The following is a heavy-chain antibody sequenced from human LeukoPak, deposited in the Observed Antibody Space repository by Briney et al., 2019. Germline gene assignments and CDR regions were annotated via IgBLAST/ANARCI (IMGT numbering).Heavy chain of an antibody. Sequence: SETLSLTCTVSGGSISSYYWSWIRQPPGKGLEWIGYIYYSGSTNYNPSLKSRVTISVDTSKNQFSLKLSSVTAADTAVYYCARNYDSSGYYFFPPIDYWGQGTPVTVSS. CDR1: GGSISSYY. CDR2: IYYSGST. V-gene: IGHV4-59*01. D-gene: IGHD3-22*01. J-gene: IGHJ4*02. CDR3: ARNYDSSGYYFFPPIDY.